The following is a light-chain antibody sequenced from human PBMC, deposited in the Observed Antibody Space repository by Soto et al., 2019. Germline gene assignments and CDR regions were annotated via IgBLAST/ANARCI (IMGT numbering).Light chain of an antibody. J-gene: IGKJ5*01. CDR3: MQALQTPIT. V-gene: IGKV2-28*01. CDR2: LGS. CDR1: QSPLHSNGFNY. Sequence: DTVMTQSPLSLPVTPGEPASISCKSSQSPLHSNGFNYLDWYLQKPVQSPQLLIYLGSNRASGVPDRFSGSGSATDFTLKISRVEAEDVGVYYCMQALQTPITFGQGTRLGIK.